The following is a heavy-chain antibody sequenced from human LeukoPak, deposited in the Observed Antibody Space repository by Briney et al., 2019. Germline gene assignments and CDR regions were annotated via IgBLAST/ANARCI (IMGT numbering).Heavy chain of an antibody. CDR3: ARESSVYYGSGSRPYYFDY. D-gene: IGHD3-10*01. Sequence: SEALSLTCAVYGGSFSGYYWSWIRQPPGKGLEWIGEINHSGSTNYNPSLKSRVTISVDTSKNQFSLKLSSVTAADTAVYYCARESSVYYGSGSRPYYFDYWGQGTLVTVSS. CDR1: GGSFSGYY. CDR2: INHSGST. J-gene: IGHJ4*02. V-gene: IGHV4-34*01.